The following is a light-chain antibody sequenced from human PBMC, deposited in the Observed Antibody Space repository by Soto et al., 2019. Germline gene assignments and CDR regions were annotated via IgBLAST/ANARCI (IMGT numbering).Light chain of an antibody. CDR1: SGHSRYT. CDR2: VEGSGNY. V-gene: IGLV4-60*03. CDR3: ETWDTNTWV. J-gene: IGLJ3*02. Sequence: QPVLTQSSSASASLGSSVKLTCTLSSGHSRYTIAWHQQQPGKAPRYLMKVEGSGNYHKGSGVPDRFSGSSSGPDRYLTIFNLQSEDEADYYCETWDTNTWVFGGGTQLTVL.